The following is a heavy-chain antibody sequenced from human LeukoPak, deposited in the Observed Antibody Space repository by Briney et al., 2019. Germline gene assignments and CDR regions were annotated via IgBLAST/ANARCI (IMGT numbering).Heavy chain of an antibody. V-gene: IGHV4-61*02. CDR3: ARDLRGVTAD. J-gene: IGHJ4*02. CDR2: IYISGST. CDR1: GDSISSSSYY. Sequence: PSETLSLTCNVSGDSISSSSYYWCWIRQPAGKGLEWIGRIYISGSTKYNPSLESRVTISLDASKSQFALKLSSVTAADTAVYYCARDLRGVTADWGQGTLLTVSS. D-gene: IGHD3-10*01.